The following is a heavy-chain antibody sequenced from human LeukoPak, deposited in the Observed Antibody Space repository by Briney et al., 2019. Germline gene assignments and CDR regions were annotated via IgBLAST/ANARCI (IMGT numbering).Heavy chain of an antibody. V-gene: IGHV3-48*03. CDR3: AKDRRLAAFDY. D-gene: IGHD6-25*01. Sequence: GGSLRLSCAASGFTFSSYEMNWVRQAPGKGLEWVSYISASGSTKYYADSVKGRFTISRDNSKNTLYLQMNSLRAEDTAVYYCAKDRRLAAFDYGGQGTLVTVSS. J-gene: IGHJ4*02. CDR2: ISASGSTK. CDR1: GFTFSSYE.